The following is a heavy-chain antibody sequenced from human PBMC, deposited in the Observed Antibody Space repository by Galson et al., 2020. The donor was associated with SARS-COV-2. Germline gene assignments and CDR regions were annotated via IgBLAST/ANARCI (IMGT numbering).Heavy chain of an antibody. V-gene: IGHV3-23*01. CDR1: GFTFNNYA. Sequence: GESLKISCAASGFTFNNYAMRWFRQTPGKGLEWVSSIRGRGSTTYYADSVKGRFAISRDNSKNTLFLQMNSLRAEDTAVYYCARVVGGPAIGEDAFAVWGQGTMVTVS. D-gene: IGHD2-15*01. J-gene: IGHJ3*01. CDR3: ARVVGGPAIGEDAFAV. CDR2: IRGRGSTT.